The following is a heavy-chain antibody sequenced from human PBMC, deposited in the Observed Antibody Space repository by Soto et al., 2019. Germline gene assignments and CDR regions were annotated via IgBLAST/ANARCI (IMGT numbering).Heavy chain of an antibody. Sequence: SLSLSGAASGFTFSSYGMHWVRQAPGKGLEWVAVIWYDGSNKYYADSVKGRFTISRDNSKNTLYLQMNSLRAEDTAVYYCARDSKPGTLDLFDYWGQGTLVTVSS. CDR1: GFTFSSYG. D-gene: IGHD7-27*01. J-gene: IGHJ4*02. CDR2: IWYDGSNK. V-gene: IGHV3-33*01. CDR3: ARDSKPGTLDLFDY.